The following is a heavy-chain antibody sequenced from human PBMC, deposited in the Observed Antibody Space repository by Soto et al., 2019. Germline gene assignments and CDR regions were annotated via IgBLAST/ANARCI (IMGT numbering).Heavy chain of an antibody. V-gene: IGHV3-15*02. CDR1: GFIFGDAW. J-gene: IGHJ4*02. Sequence: DVQLEESGGAWVRPGGSLRLSCAGSGFIFGDAWLRWVRQAPGKGLEWVGRVKRKSDGETTDYAAPVTGRFTISRDDSDTSVYPQMPSMKIEDAGVYDCFYGSPFEYWGQGTLVSVCS. D-gene: IGHD1-26*01. CDR3: FYGSPFEY. CDR2: VKRKSDGETT.